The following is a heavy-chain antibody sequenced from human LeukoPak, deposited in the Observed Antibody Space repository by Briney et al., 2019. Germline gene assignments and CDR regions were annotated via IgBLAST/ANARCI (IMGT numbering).Heavy chain of an antibody. V-gene: IGHV3-21*04. CDR1: GFTFSSYG. J-gene: IGHJ3*02. CDR2: ISGSGGST. Sequence: GGFLRLSCAASGFTFSSYGMHWVRQAPGKGLEWVSAISGSGGSTYYADSVKGRFTISRDNAKNSLYLQMNSLRAEDTAVYYCARIRSGVVDNRAFDIWGQGTMVTVSS. CDR3: ARIRSGVVDNRAFDI. D-gene: IGHD5-12*01.